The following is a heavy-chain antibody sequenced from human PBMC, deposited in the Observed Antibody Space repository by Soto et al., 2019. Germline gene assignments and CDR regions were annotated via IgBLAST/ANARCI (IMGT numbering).Heavy chain of an antibody. CDR2: IIPIFGTA. CDR1: GGTFSSYA. Sequence: QVQLVQSGAEVKKPGSSMKVSCKASGGTFSSYAISWVRQAPGQGLEWMGGIIPIFGTANYAQKFQGRVTITADESTSTAYMELSSLRSEDTAVYYCARDGPSLYDILTGYPLDVWGQGTTVTVSS. D-gene: IGHD3-9*01. CDR3: ARDGPSLYDILTGYPLDV. V-gene: IGHV1-69*12. J-gene: IGHJ6*02.